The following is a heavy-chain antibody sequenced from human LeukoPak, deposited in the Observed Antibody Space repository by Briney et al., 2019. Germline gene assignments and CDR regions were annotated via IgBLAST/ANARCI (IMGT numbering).Heavy chain of an antibody. J-gene: IGHJ3*02. D-gene: IGHD1-1*01. Sequence: GASVKVSCKASGYTLTSYGISWVRQAPGQGLEWVGWISAYNGNTNYAQKLQGRVTMTTDTATSTAYMELRSLRSDDTAVYYCAHLERRGADAFDIWGQGTMVTVSS. CDR1: GYTLTSYG. V-gene: IGHV1-18*01. CDR3: AHLERRGADAFDI. CDR2: ISAYNGNT.